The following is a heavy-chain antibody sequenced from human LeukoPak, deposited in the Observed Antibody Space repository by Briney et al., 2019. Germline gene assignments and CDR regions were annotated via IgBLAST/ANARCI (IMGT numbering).Heavy chain of an antibody. Sequence: SETLSLTCVVYGGSFSGYYWSWIRQPPGKGLEWIGEINHSGRTNYNPSLKSRVTISVDTSKNQFSLKLSSVTAADTAVYYCARGVASEKGEFDYWGQGTLVTVSS. CDR1: GGSFSGYY. D-gene: IGHD3-16*01. V-gene: IGHV4-34*01. J-gene: IGHJ4*02. CDR2: INHSGRT. CDR3: ARGVASEKGEFDY.